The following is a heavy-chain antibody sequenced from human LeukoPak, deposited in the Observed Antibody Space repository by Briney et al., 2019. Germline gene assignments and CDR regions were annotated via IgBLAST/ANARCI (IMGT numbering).Heavy chain of an antibody. CDR2: ISGSGGST. J-gene: IGHJ4*02. CDR3: QALTAGNDY. D-gene: IGHD6-13*01. Sequence: GGTLRLSCAASGFTFSSYGMSWVRQAPGKGLEWVSAISGSGGSTYYADSVKGRFTISRDNSKNTLYLQMNSLRAEDTAVYYCQALTAGNDYWGQGTLVTVSS. CDR1: GFTFSSYG. V-gene: IGHV3-23*01.